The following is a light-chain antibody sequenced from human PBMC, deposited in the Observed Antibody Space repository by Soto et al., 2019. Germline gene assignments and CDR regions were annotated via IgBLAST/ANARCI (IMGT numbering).Light chain of an antibody. J-gene: IGLJ2*01. CDR3: QTWGTGIHVV. CDR2: LNSDGSY. V-gene: IGLV4-69*01. CDR1: SGHSSYA. Sequence: QSVLTQSPSASASLGASVKFTCTLSSGHSSYAIAWHQQQPEKGPRYLMKLNSDGSYSKGDGIPDRFSGSSSGAERYLTISSLQSEDEADYYCQTWGTGIHVVFGGGTKVTVL.